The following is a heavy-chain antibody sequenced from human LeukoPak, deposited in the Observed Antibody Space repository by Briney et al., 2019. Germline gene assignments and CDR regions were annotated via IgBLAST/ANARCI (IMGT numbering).Heavy chain of an antibody. J-gene: IGHJ5*02. V-gene: IGHV1-69*04. D-gene: IGHD6-13*01. Sequence: SVKVSCKASGYTFTSYGISWVRQAPGQGLEWMGRIIPILGIANYAQKFQGRVTITADKSTSTAYMELSSLRSEDTAVYYCAQQLIGKWFDPWGQGTLVTVSS. CDR2: IIPILGIA. CDR1: GYTFTSYG. CDR3: AQQLIGKWFDP.